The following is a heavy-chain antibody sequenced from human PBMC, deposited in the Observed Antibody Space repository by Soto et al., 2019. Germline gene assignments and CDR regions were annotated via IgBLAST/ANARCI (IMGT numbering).Heavy chain of an antibody. D-gene: IGHD6-13*01. V-gene: IGHV1-46*03. CDR1: GDTFTSYY. CDR3: ARDGDVGSSSWYSLANWFDP. J-gene: IGHJ5*02. Sequence: GASVKVCCKASGDTFTSYYMHWVRQAPGQGLEWMGIINPSGGSTSYAQKFQGRVTMTRDTSTSTVYMELSSLRSEDTAVYYCARDGDVGSSSWYSLANWFDPWGQGTLVTVSS. CDR2: INPSGGST.